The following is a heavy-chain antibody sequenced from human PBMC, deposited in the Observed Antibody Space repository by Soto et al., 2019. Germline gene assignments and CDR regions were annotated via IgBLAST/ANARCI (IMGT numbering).Heavy chain of an antibody. CDR3: AKEEVATIKDYYYYMDV. V-gene: IGHV3-30*18. J-gene: IGHJ6*03. CDR2: ISYDGSNK. CDR1: GFTFSSYG. D-gene: IGHD5-12*01. Sequence: GGSLRLSCAASGFTFSSYGMHWVRQAPGKGLEWVAVISYDGSNKYYADSVKGRFTISRDNSKNTLYLQMNSLRAEDTAVYYCAKEEVATIKDYYYYMDVWGKGTTVTVSS.